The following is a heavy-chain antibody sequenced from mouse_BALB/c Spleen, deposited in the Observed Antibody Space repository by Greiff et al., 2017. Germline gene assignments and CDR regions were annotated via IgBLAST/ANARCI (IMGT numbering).Heavy chain of an antibody. J-gene: IGHJ4*01. CDR2: IRLKSDNYAT. CDR3: ASGYYAIDY. CDR1: GFTFSSYC. V-gene: IGHV6-6*02. Sequence: DVKLQESGGGLVQPGGSMKLSCAASGFTFSSYCMSWVRQSPEKGLEWVAEIRLKSDNYATHYAESVKGKFTISRDDSKSRLYLQMNSLRAEDTGIYYCASGYYAIDYWGQGTSVTVSS.